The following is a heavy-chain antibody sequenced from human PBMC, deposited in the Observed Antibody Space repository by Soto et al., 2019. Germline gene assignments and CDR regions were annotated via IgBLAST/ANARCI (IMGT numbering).Heavy chain of an antibody. CDR1: GFPFGPFW. V-gene: IGHV3-74*01. CDR3: ARDRGNPDSFNI. Sequence: GGSLRLSCAASGFPFGPFWMHWVRQAPGKGLVWVSHINSDGSTIVYADSVKGRFTISRDNAKSTLFLQMNSLRVEDTAVYYCARDRGNPDSFNIWGQGTMVT. CDR2: INSDGSTI. J-gene: IGHJ3*02. D-gene: IGHD3-10*01.